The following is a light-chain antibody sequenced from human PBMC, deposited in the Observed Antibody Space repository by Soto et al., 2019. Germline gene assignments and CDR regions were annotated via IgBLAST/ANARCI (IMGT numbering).Light chain of an antibody. Sequence: EVVMTQSPATLSVSPGERATLSCRASQSVGSNLAWYQQKPGQAPRLLIYGASTRATGISARFSGSGSGTEFTLTISSLQSEDFAVYYCQQYNDWWTFGQGTKVDIK. CDR1: QSVGSN. CDR2: GAS. V-gene: IGKV3-15*01. J-gene: IGKJ1*01. CDR3: QQYNDWWT.